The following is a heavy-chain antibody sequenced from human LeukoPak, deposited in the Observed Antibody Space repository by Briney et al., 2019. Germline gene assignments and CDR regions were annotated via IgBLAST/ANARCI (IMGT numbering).Heavy chain of an antibody. Sequence: PGGSLRLSCAASGFTFSSHAMHWVRQAPGKGLEWVAVISRDGRRIYSTTSAKGRFIISRDNSKNTLSLQMNSLRGEDTAVYSCARDRVNRADCGGDCYSAVFDHWGQGILVTVSS. CDR2: ISRDGRRI. CDR1: GFTFSSHA. CDR3: ARDRVNRADCGGDCYSAVFDH. J-gene: IGHJ5*02. V-gene: IGHV3-30*04. D-gene: IGHD2-21*02.